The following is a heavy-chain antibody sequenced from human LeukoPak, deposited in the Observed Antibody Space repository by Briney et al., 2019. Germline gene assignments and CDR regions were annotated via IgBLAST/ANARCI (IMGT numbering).Heavy chain of an antibody. CDR3: ARVGRQLGYYYYYMDV. J-gene: IGHJ6*03. Sequence: PGGSLRLSCAASGFTFSSYSMNWVRQAPGKGLEWVSYISSSSSTIYYADSVKGRFTISRDNAKNSLYLQMNSLRAEDTAVYYCARVGRQLGYYYYYMDVWGKGTTVTVSS. V-gene: IGHV3-48*01. CDR2: ISSSSSTI. CDR1: GFTFSSYS. D-gene: IGHD6-6*01.